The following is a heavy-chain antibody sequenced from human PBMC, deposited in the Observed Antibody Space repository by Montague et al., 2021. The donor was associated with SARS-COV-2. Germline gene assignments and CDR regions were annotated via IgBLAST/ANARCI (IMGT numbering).Heavy chain of an antibody. CDR2: FSAYNGNT. Sequence: SVKVSCKASGYTFTSYSFTWVRQAPGQGLEWMGWFSAYNGNTNYAQKFQGRVNMTTDTSTSTAYMELRSLRSDDTAVYFCARWADYYGSGSYYNFDYYGMDVWGQGTTVIVSS. D-gene: IGHD3-10*01. CDR3: ARWADYYGSGSYYNFDYYGMDV. V-gene: IGHV1-18*04. J-gene: IGHJ6*02. CDR1: GYTFTSYS.